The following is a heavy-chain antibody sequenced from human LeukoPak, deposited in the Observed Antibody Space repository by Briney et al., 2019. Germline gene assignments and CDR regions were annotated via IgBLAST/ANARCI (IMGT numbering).Heavy chain of an antibody. CDR2: ISASGTTI. CDR3: SRLSVY. D-gene: IGHD5/OR15-5a*01. CDR1: GFSFSTYE. J-gene: IGHJ4*02. Sequence: PGGSLRLSCAASGFSFSTYEMNWFRQITGKGLEWVSYISASGTTIYYADSVKGRSTTSRDNAKNSLYLQMNSLRAEDTAVCYCSRLSVYWGQGTLVTVSS. V-gene: IGHV3-48*03.